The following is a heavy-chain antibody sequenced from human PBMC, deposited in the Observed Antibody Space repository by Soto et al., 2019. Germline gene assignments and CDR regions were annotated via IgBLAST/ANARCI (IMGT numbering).Heavy chain of an antibody. CDR2: ISSSSSYI. D-gene: IGHD6-19*01. V-gene: IGHV3-21*01. CDR1: GFTFSSYS. Sequence: EVQLMESGGGLVKPGGSLRLSCAASGFTFSSYSKNWVRQAPGKGLEWVSSISSSSSYIYYADSVKGRFTISRDNAKNSLYLQKNSLRAEDTAVYYRARDQVAGTRYFDLWGRGTLVTVSS. J-gene: IGHJ2*01. CDR3: ARDQVAGTRYFDL.